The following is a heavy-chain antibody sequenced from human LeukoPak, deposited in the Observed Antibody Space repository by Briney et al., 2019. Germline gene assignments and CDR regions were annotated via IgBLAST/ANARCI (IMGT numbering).Heavy chain of an antibody. CDR3: ASFYAPDRGIESQNLVTVY. CDR2: INPNSGGT. CDR1: GYTFTGYY. V-gene: IGHV1-2*02. D-gene: IGHD2/OR15-2a*01. J-gene: IGHJ4*02. Sequence: ASVKVSCKASGYTFTGYYIHWVRQAPGRGLEWMGWINPNSGGTEYAQKFQGRVALTRDTSISTAYMELSRLRSDDTAVYYCASFYAPDRGIESQNLVTVYWGQGTLVSVSS.